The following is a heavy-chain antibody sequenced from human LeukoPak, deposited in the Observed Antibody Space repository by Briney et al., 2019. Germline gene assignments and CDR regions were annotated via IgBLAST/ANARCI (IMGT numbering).Heavy chain of an antibody. V-gene: IGHV3-74*01. J-gene: IGHJ6*03. CDR3: ARVFEGYSYYYYYYMDV. CDR2: INSDGINT. D-gene: IGHD2-15*01. Sequence: GGSLRLSCAASGFTFSNYWMHWVRQAPGKGLVWVSRINSDGINTSYADSVKGRFTISRDNAKNTLNLQMNSLRAEDTAVYYCARVFEGYSYYYYYYMDVWGKGTTVTISS. CDR1: GFTFSNYW.